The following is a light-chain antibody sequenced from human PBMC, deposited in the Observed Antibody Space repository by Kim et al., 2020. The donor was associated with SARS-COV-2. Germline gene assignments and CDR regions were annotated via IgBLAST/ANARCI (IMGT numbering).Light chain of an antibody. Sequence: TIPLPCPRRSARIASNYVQWYQQRPGSAPTTVIYADNQRPSGVPDRFSGSIDSSSNSASLTISGLKTEDEADYYCQSYDSSNVWVFGGGTQLTVL. J-gene: IGLJ3*02. CDR3: QSYDSSNVWV. CDR2: ADN. V-gene: IGLV6-57*03. CDR1: SARIASNY.